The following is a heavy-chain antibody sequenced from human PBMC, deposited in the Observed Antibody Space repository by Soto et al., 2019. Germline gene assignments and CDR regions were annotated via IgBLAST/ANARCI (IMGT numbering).Heavy chain of an antibody. J-gene: IGHJ6*02. CDR3: ARTTYSSSWYDSYYYYGMDV. CDR2: IGTAGDT. V-gene: IGHV3-13*04. Sequence: EVQLVESGGGLVQPGGSLRLPCAASGFTFSSYDMHWVRQATGKGLEWVSAIGTAGDTYYPGSVKGRFTISRENAKNSLYLQMNSLRAGDTAVYYCARTTYSSSWYDSYYYYGMDVWGQGTTVTVSS. CDR1: GFTFSSYD. D-gene: IGHD6-13*01.